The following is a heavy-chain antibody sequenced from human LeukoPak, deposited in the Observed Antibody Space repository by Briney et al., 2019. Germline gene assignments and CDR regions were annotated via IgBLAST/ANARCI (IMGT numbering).Heavy chain of an antibody. CDR3: ARGPSIVGAMRGAFDI. CDR2: ISSGSSYI. Sequence: GGSLRLSCATSGFTFSSYSMNWVRQAPGKGLEWVSSISSGSSYIYYADSVKGRFTVSRDNAKNSLYLQMNSLRAEDTAVYYCARGPSIVGAMRGAFDIWGQGTMVTVSS. D-gene: IGHD1-26*01. CDR1: GFTFSSYS. V-gene: IGHV3-21*01. J-gene: IGHJ3*02.